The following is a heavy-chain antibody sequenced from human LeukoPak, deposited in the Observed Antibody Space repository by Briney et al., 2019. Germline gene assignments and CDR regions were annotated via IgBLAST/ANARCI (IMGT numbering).Heavy chain of an antibody. CDR1: GGTFSSYA. J-gene: IGHJ5*02. CDR2: IIPISGTA. V-gene: IGHV1-69*13. CDR3: ARDIYGDYGWFDP. Sequence: GASVKVSCKASGGTFSSYAISWVRQAPGQGLEWMGGIIPISGTANYAQKFQGRVTITADESTSTAYMELSSLRSEDTAVYYCARDIYGDYGWFDPWGQGTLVTVSS. D-gene: IGHD4-17*01.